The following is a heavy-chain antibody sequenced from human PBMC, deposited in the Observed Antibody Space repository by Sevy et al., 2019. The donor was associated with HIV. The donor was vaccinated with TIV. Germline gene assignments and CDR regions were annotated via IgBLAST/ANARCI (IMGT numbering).Heavy chain of an antibody. D-gene: IGHD2-2*01. J-gene: IGHJ5*02. Sequence: SETLSLTCAVYGGSFSGYYWNWIRQSPGKGLEWIGEINNSGSTHYNPSLKSRVTISVDTSKNQFSLGLNSVTAADTAVYYGARAPPVVVVPGAPSWFDPWGQGTLVTVSS. V-gene: IGHV4-34*01. CDR2: INNSGST. CDR3: ARAPPVVVVPGAPSWFDP. CDR1: GGSFSGYY.